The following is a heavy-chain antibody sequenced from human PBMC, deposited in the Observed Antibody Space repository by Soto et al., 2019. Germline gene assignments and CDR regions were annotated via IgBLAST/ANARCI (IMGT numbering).Heavy chain of an antibody. CDR2: IYYSGST. V-gene: IGHV4-30-4*01. J-gene: IGHJ5*02. Sequence: SETLSLTCTVSGGSISSGDYYWSWIRQPPGKGLEWIGYIYYSGSTYYNPSLKSRVTISVDTSKNQFSLKLSSVTAADTAVYYCARAIYRSGWFDPWGQGTLVTVPS. CDR1: GGSISSGDYY. CDR3: ARAIYRSGWFDP. D-gene: IGHD3-10*01.